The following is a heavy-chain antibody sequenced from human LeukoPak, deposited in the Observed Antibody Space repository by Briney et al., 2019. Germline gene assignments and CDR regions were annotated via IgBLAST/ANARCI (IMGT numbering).Heavy chain of an antibody. J-gene: IGHJ4*02. Sequence: GGSLRLSCAASGFTFSSYGMHWVRQAPGKGLEWVAVIWYDGSNKYYADSVKGQFTISRDNSKNTLYLQMNSLRAEDTAVYYCARDRVTGYCSGGSCHMNWGQGTLVTVSS. CDR3: ARDRVTGYCSGGSCHMN. V-gene: IGHV3-33*01. CDR2: IWYDGSNK. D-gene: IGHD2-15*01. CDR1: GFTFSSYG.